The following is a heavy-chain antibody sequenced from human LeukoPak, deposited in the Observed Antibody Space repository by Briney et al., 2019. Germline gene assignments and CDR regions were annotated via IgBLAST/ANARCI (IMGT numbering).Heavy chain of an antibody. CDR1: GFTFNTCA. D-gene: IGHD3-3*01. J-gene: IGHJ4*02. V-gene: IGHV3-23*01. CDR2: ISESGSGT. CDR3: AKGVFGVNRAFDY. Sequence: GGSLRLSCEASGFTFNTCAMSWVRQARGKGLEWVSAISESGSGTYYADSVKGRFTISRDNSKNTLYLQMNSLRVDDTALYYCAKGVFGVNRAFDYWGQGTLVTVSS.